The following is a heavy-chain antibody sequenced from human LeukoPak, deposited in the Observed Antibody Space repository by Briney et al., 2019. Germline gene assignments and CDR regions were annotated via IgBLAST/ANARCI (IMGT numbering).Heavy chain of an antibody. CDR1: GYTFTSYY. D-gene: IGHD6-13*01. V-gene: IGHV1-46*01. CDR2: INPSGGIT. J-gene: IGHJ5*02. CDR3: ARDAASSSWYQGGWFDP. Sequence: EASVKVSCKASGYTFTSYYMHWVRQAPGQGLEWMGIINPSGGITSYAQKFQGRVTMTRDTSTSTVYMELSSLRSEDTAVYYCARDAASSSWYQGGWFDPWGQGTLVTVSS.